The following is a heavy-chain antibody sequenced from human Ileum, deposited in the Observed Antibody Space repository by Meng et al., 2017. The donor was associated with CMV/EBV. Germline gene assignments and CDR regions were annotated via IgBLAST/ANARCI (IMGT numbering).Heavy chain of an antibody. J-gene: IGHJ5*02. Sequence: YGGSFSDYFWGLVRQPPGKGLEWIGEINHSGRTNYNSSLKSRVTILVDTSKNQFSLKLSSVTAADTAVYYCARGQRITLVRGGRFDPWGQGTLVTVSS. CDR1: GGSFSDYF. V-gene: IGHV4-34*01. D-gene: IGHD3-10*01. CDR3: ARGQRITLVRGGRFDP. CDR2: INHSGRT.